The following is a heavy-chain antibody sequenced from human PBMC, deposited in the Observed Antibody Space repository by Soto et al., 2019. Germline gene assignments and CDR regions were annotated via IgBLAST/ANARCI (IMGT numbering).Heavy chain of an antibody. CDR2: MYHSGRT. CDR3: ARVERGTATTVVDAFDI. D-gene: IGHD1-1*01. Sequence: PSGTLSLTCTVSGGSISSSSYYWGWNRQPPGKGLEWIGSMYHSGRTHFNPSLKGRVTISVDTSKNQFSLKMSSVTAADTALYYCARVERGTATTVVDAFDIWGPGTMVTVSS. V-gene: IGHV4-39*01. J-gene: IGHJ3*02. CDR1: GGSISSSSYY.